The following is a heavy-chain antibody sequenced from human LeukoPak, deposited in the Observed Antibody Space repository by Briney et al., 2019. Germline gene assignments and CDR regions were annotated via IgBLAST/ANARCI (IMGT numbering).Heavy chain of an antibody. CDR2: IYPGDSDT. V-gene: IGHV5-51*01. D-gene: IGHD3-22*01. Sequence: GESLKISCKGSGYSFTSYWIGWVRQMPGEGLEWMGNIYPGDSDTRYSPSFEGQVTISADKSISTAYLQLSSLKASDTAMYYCARIVVVSQSRLHWDDSYYFDYWGQGTLVTVSS. CDR3: ARIVVVSQSRLHWDDSYYFDY. CDR1: GYSFTSYW. J-gene: IGHJ4*02.